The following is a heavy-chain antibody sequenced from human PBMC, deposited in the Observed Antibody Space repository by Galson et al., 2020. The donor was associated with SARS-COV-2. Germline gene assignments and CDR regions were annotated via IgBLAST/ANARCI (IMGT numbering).Heavy chain of an antibody. J-gene: IGHJ4*02. CDR2: ISFGTSSHI. D-gene: IGHD3-9*01. Sequence: GGSLRLSCAVSGFTFTKYSVHWVRQGPGKGLEWMASISFGTSSHINYADSVKGRFTISRDNSRNTVFLQMNSLRPEDTAVYFCAIGGGLRYTLDYWGPGTLVTVST. V-gene: IGHV3-30*03. CDR1: GFTFTKYS. CDR3: AIGGGLRYTLDY.